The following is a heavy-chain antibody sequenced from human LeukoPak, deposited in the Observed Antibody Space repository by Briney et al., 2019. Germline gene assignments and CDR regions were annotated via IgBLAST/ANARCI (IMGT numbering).Heavy chain of an antibody. CDR3: ARVGDHYHWYLDL. Sequence: GGSLILSCVGSGFTFSDYWMSWVRQAPGKGLEWVANIKQDGSEKDYVDALKGRFTISRDNAKNSLYLQMNSLRAEDTAVYYRARVGDHYHWYLDLWGRGSLLTVSS. D-gene: IGHD3-10*01. V-gene: IGHV3-7*01. CDR2: IKQDGSEK. CDR1: GFTFSDYW. J-gene: IGHJ2*01.